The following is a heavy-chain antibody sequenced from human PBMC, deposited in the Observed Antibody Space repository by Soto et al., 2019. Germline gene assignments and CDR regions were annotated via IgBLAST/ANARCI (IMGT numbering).Heavy chain of an antibody. CDR3: ARTPESAHHDY. D-gene: IGHD6-6*01. J-gene: IGHJ4*02. V-gene: IGHV1-2*02. CDR2: INPKTGST. Sequence: QVQLVQSGAEVKMPGASVKVSCKASGYTFTDYYVHWVRQAPGQGLEWVAWINPKTGSTHYAQKFQGRVTMIRDTSINTAYMEVTSLTSDDTAVYYSARTPESAHHDYWGQGTLVTVSS. CDR1: GYTFTDYY.